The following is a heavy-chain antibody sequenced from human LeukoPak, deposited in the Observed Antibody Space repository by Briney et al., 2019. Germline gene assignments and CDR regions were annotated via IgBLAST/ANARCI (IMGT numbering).Heavy chain of an antibody. J-gene: IGHJ4*02. Sequence: GGSLRLSCAASGFTFSNYGMHWVRQAPGKGLEWVSAISGSGGSTYYADSVKGRFTISRDNSKNTLYLQMNSLRAEDTAVYYCAKLEVAATLDYWGQGTLVTVSS. V-gene: IGHV3-23*01. D-gene: IGHD2-15*01. CDR3: AKLEVAATLDY. CDR1: GFTFSNYG. CDR2: ISGSGGST.